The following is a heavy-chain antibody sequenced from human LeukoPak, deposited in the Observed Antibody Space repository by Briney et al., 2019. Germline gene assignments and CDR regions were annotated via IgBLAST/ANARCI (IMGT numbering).Heavy chain of an antibody. V-gene: IGHV1-69*04. Sequence: ASVKVSCKASGGTFSSYAISWVRQAPGQGLEWMGRIIPILGIANYAQKFQGRVTITADKSTSTAYMELSSLRSEDTAVYYCARDGYYYDSSGYYIWGQGTLVTVSS. J-gene: IGHJ4*02. D-gene: IGHD3-22*01. CDR1: GGTFSSYA. CDR3: ARDGYYYDSSGYYI. CDR2: IIPILGIA.